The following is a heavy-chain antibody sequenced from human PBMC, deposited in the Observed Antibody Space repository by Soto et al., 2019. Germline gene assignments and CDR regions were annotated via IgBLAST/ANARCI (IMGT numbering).Heavy chain of an antibody. J-gene: IGHJ1*01. D-gene: IGHD2-2*01. CDR2: IYWDDDK. Sequence: KESGPTLVKPTQSLTLTCTFSGFSLSTSGVSVGWIRQPPGKALEWLALIYWDDDKRYSPSLKSRLTITKDTSKHQVVLTMSNMDPVDTATYFCVLMFSSTSPLAEYFLQWGQGTLVTVSA. CDR1: GFSLSTSGVS. CDR3: VLMFSSTSPLAEYFLQ. V-gene: IGHV2-5*02.